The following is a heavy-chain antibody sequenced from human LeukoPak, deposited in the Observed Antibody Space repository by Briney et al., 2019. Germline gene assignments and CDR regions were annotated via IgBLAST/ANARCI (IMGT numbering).Heavy chain of an antibody. CDR2: IYTSGST. CDR3: ARDRYYDSSGHWFDP. J-gene: IGHJ5*02. V-gene: IGHV4-61*02. Sequence: PSETLSLTCAVYGGSFSGSYYWSWIRQPAGKGLEWIGRIYTSGSTNYNPSLKSRVTISVDTSKNQFSLKLSSVTAADTAVYYCARDRYYDSSGHWFDPWGQGTLVTVSS. CDR1: GGSFSGSYY. D-gene: IGHD3-22*01.